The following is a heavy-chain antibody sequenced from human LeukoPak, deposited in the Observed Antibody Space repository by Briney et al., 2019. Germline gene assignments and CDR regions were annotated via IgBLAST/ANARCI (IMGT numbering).Heavy chain of an antibody. CDR3: ARDVGDIVTIPAAISVP. D-gene: IGHD2-2*01. CDR1: GYTFSRYG. CDR2: ISAYNGNT. V-gene: IGHV1-18*01. Sequence: GASVKVSCKASGYTFSRYGISWVRQAPGQGLEWMGWISAYNGNTNYAQMVQGRVTMTTDTSTSTAYMEVRSLRSDDTAMYYCARDVGDIVTIPAAISVPWGQGTLVTVSS. J-gene: IGHJ5*02.